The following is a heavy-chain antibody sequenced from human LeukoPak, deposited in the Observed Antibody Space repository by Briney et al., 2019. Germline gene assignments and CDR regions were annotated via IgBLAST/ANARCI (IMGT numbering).Heavy chain of an antibody. CDR1: GYTFTGYY. CDR2: INPNSGGT. Sequence: ASVKVSCKASGYTFTGYYMHWVRQAPGQGLEWMGWINPNSGGTNYAQKFQGKVTMTRDTSISTAYMELSRLRSDDTAVYYCARTGGSGWSSVDYWGRGTLVTVSS. J-gene: IGHJ4*02. CDR3: ARTGGSGWSSVDY. D-gene: IGHD6-19*01. V-gene: IGHV1-2*02.